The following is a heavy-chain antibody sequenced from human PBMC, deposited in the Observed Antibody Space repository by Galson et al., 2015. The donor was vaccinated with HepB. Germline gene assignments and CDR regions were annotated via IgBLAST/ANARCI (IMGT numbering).Heavy chain of an antibody. CDR2: ISYDGSNK. CDR1: GFTFSSYG. V-gene: IGHV3-30*18. Sequence: SLRLSCAASGFTFSSYGMHWVRQAPGKGLEWVAVISYDGSNKYYADSVKGRFTISRDNSKNTLYLQMNSLRAEDTAVYYCAKDDLYYYYAMDVWGQGTTVTVSS. CDR3: AKDDLYYYYAMDV. J-gene: IGHJ6*02.